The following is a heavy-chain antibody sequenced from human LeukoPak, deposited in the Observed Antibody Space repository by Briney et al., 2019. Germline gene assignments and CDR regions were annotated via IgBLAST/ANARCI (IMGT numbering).Heavy chain of an antibody. J-gene: IGHJ6*03. CDR3: ARVDCGGDCLLGAYYYYMDV. CDR1: GGSISSGGYY. CDR2: IYHSGST. V-gene: IGHV4-30-2*01. Sequence: SETLSLTCTVSGGSISSGGYYWSWIRQPPGKGLEWIGYIYHSGSTYYNPSLKSRVTISVDRSKNQFSLKLSSVTAADTAVYYCARVDCGGDCLLGAYYYYMDVWGKGTTVTVSS. D-gene: IGHD2-21*01.